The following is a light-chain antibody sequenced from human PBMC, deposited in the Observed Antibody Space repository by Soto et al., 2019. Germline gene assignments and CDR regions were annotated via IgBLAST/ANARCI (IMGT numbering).Light chain of an antibody. CDR3: QQRSNWPPEVT. V-gene: IGKV3-11*01. CDR2: DAS. CDR1: QSVRSS. J-gene: IGKJ3*01. Sequence: EIVLTQSPDTLSLSPGERATLSCRASQSVRSSLAWYQQKPRQAPRLLIYDASNRATGIPARFSGSGSGTDFTLTISSLEPEDFAVYYCQQRSNWPPEVTFGPGTKVDIK.